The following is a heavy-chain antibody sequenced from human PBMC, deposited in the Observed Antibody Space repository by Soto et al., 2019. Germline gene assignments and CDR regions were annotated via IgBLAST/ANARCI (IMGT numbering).Heavy chain of an antibody. J-gene: IGHJ4*02. CDR3: AREVGAIDY. D-gene: IGHD1-26*01. V-gene: IGHV3-30-3*01. Sequence: QVQLVESGGGVVQPGRSLRLSCAASGFTFSSYAMHWVRQAPGKGLEWVAVISYDGSNKYYADSVKGRITISRDNSKNTLYLQMNSLRAEDTAVYYCAREVGAIDYWGQGTLVTVSS. CDR1: GFTFSSYA. CDR2: ISYDGSNK.